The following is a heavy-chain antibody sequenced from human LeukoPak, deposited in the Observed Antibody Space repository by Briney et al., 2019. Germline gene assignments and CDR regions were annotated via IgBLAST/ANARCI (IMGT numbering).Heavy chain of an antibody. Sequence: GSLRLSCAASGFTFSSYSMNWVRQAPGKGLEWIGRIYTSGATNYDPSLKSRVTMSVDTSKNQFSLEVRSVAAADTAVYYCARGCARNRCTGAFDIWGQGTLVTVSS. D-gene: IGHD2-8*02. CDR1: GFTFSSYS. CDR3: ARGCARNRCTGAFDI. V-gene: IGHV4-4*07. J-gene: IGHJ3*02. CDR2: IYTSGAT.